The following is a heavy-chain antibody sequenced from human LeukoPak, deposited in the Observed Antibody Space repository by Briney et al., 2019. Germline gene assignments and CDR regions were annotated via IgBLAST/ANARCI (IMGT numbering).Heavy chain of an antibody. J-gene: IGHJ6*02. CDR3: AKESYGMDV. CDR2: ISGSGGST. Sequence: GGSLRLSCSASGFTFNSYAMSWVRQAPGKGVEWVSAISGSGGSTYYADSVKGRFTISRDNSKNTLYLQMNSLRAEDTAVYSCAKESYGMDVWGQGTTVTVSS. CDR1: GFTFNSYA. V-gene: IGHV3-23*01.